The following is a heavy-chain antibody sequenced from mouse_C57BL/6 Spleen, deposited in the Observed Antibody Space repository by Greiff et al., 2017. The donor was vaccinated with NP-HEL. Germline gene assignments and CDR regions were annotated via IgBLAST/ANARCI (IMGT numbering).Heavy chain of an antibody. CDR3: ARMDGYHYAMDY. Sequence: VKLVESGAELVKPGASVKMSCKASGYTFTTYPIEWMKQNHGKSLEWIGNFHPYNDDTKYNEKFKGKATLTVEKSSSTVYLELSRLTSDDSAVYYCARMDGYHYAMDYWGQGTSVTVSS. CDR1: GYTFTTYP. D-gene: IGHD2-3*01. V-gene: IGHV1-47*01. CDR2: FHPYNDDT. J-gene: IGHJ4*01.